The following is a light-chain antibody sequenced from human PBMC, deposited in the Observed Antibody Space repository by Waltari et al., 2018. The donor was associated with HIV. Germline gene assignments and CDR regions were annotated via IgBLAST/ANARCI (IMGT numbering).Light chain of an antibody. Sequence: QSALTQPPSVSGSPGQSVTISCIGTSSVIGSFDHVSWFQQPPGSAPKLLIFGVSNRPSGVPDRFSGSKSGNTASLTISGLQAEDEADYYCSSYRSSITLLFGGGTKLTVL. CDR1: SSVIGSFDH. CDR2: GVS. V-gene: IGLV2-18*02. J-gene: IGLJ3*02. CDR3: SSYRSSITLL.